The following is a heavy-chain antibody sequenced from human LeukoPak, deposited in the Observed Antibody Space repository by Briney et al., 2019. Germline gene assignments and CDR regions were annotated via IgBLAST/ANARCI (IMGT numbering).Heavy chain of an antibody. D-gene: IGHD2-2*01. V-gene: IGHV4-38-2*01. CDR1: GFSISSGYY. J-gene: IGHJ3*02. CDR2: IYHSGST. CDR3: ARYPASIIIGAFDI. Sequence: SETLSLTCAVSGFSISSGYYWGWLRQPPGKGLEWVGSIYHSGSTDYNPSLQSRVTISVDTSKNQFSLNLTSVTAADTAVYYCARYPASIIIGAFDIWGQGTMVTVSS.